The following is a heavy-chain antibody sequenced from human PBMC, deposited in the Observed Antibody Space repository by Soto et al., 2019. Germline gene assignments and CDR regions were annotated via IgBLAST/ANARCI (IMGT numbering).Heavy chain of an antibody. CDR1: GVSINSGGYY. V-gene: IGHV4-31*03. CDR2: IYYTGHT. CDR3: ARGSQLERDALDI. J-gene: IGHJ3*02. Sequence: QVQLQESGPGLVKPSQTLSLTCSVSGVSINSGGYYWCWIRHHPGKGLEWIGYIYYTGHTFYNASIKSRVAMSLDTSKNQFFLKLSSVTAAETAVYYCARGSQLERDALDIWGQGTMVTVSS. D-gene: IGHD1-1*01.